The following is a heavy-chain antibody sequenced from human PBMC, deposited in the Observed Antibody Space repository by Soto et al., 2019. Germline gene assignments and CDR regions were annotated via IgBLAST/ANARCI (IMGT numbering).Heavy chain of an antibody. D-gene: IGHD1-1*01. Sequence: GGSLRLSCAASGFSVSSNYMSWVRQAPGKGLEWVSVIYTGGSTYYADSVKGRFTVSRDNSKNTLYLQMNSLRVEDTAVYYCARSINWPDWFDPWGQGILVTVSS. CDR3: ARSINWPDWFDP. V-gene: IGHV3-53*01. CDR1: GFSVSSNY. J-gene: IGHJ5*02. CDR2: IYTGGST.